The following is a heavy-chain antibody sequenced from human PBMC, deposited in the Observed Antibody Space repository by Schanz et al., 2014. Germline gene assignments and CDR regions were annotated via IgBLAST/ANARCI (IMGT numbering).Heavy chain of an antibody. V-gene: IGHV3-30*02. CDR2: IWSDGSRT. CDR1: GFIFSNYG. J-gene: IGHJ5*02. CDR3: AKVVASGPTTGPFDP. D-gene: IGHD1-26*01. Sequence: QVQLVESGGGVVQRGGSLRLSCAASGFIFSNYGMHWVRQAPGKGLEWVAFIWSDGSRTYHAESVKGRFTISRENSRNTLYLQMDSLRDEDTALYYCAKVVASGPTTGPFDPWGQGTLVTVSS.